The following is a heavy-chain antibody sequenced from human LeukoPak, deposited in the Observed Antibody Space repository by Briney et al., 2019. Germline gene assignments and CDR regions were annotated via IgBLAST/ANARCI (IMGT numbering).Heavy chain of an antibody. V-gene: IGHV1-2*06. CDR3: ARDSIGTSLYPDY. CDR2: INPNSGDT. D-gene: IGHD2-2*01. CDR1: GYTFTGYY. J-gene: IGHJ4*02. Sequence: ASVKVSCKASGYTFTGYYVHWVRQAPGQGLEWMGRINPNSGDTNYAQKFQGRVTMTRDTSTSTVYMELSSLRSEDTAVYYCARDSIGTSLYPDYWGQGTLVTVSS.